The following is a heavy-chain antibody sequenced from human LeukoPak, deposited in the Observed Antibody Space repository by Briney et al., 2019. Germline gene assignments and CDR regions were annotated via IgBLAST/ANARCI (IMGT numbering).Heavy chain of an antibody. CDR2: IYYSGST. J-gene: IGHJ3*02. Sequence: SETLSLTCTVSGGSISSSSYYWGWIRQPPGKGLVWIGSIYYSGSTYYNPSLKSRVTISVDTSKNQFSLKLSSVTAADTAVYYCARDLRYCTNGVCYRGSDAFDIWGQGTMVTVSS. CDR3: ARDLRYCTNGVCYRGSDAFDI. V-gene: IGHV4-39*07. CDR1: GGSISSSSYY. D-gene: IGHD2-8*01.